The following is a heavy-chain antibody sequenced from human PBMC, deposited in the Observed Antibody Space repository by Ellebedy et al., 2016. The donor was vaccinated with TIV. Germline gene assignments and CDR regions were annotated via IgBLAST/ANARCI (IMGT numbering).Heavy chain of an antibody. CDR3: ARAGIVVVPAAIGV. D-gene: IGHD2-2*01. V-gene: IGHV3-23*01. CDR2: ISGSSSTT. J-gene: IGHJ4*02. CDR1: GFTFSSYA. Sequence: GESLKISCAASGFTFSSYAMSWVRQAPGKGLEWVSAISGSSSTTWYADSVKRRFTISRDNAQNTLYLQMNSLRAEDMAVYYCARAGIVVVPAAIGVWGQGTLVTVSS.